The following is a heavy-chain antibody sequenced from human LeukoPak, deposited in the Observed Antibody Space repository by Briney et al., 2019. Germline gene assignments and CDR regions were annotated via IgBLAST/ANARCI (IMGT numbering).Heavy chain of an antibody. Sequence: PGGSLRLSCAASGFPFSSWPMHWVRQAPGKGLEWMTTISHDGSQAYYADSVKGRLTISRDNSKNTFFLQMNNLKVEDTGVYYCTTIHYWGQGTLITVSS. CDR2: ISHDGSQA. CDR1: GFPFSSWP. J-gene: IGHJ4*02. CDR3: TTIHY. V-gene: IGHV3-30*01.